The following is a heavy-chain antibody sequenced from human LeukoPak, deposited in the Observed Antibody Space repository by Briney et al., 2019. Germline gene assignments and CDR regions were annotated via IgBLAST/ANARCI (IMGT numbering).Heavy chain of an antibody. J-gene: IGHJ6*03. D-gene: IGHD1-26*01. CDR3: ARDRVGIRPYYMDV. Sequence: SETLSLTCTVSGYSITSGYYWGWIRQPPGKGLEWIGSIYHSGSTYYNPSLKSRVIMSVDTSKNQFSLKLTSVTAADTAVYYCARDRVGIRPYYMDVWGKGTTVTVSS. CDR1: GYSITSGYY. V-gene: IGHV4-38-2*02. CDR2: IYHSGST.